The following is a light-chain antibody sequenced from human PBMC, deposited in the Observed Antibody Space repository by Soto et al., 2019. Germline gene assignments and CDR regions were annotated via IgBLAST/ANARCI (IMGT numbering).Light chain of an antibody. CDR1: QSISSH. V-gene: IGKV1-39*01. J-gene: IGKJ5*01. Sequence: DIRVSQSPSSLSASVGHTVPITCRASQSISSHLNWYQQKPGKAPNLLMYTASNLQSGVPSRFSGSGSGTDFTLTISSLQPEDFATYYCQQSYSTPISFGQGTRLEIK. CDR3: QQSYSTPIS. CDR2: TAS.